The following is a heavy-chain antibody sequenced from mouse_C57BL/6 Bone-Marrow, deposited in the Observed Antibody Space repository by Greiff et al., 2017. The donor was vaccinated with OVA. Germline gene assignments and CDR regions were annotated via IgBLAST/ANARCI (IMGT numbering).Heavy chain of an antibody. CDR2: IDPNRGGT. D-gene: IGHD1-1*01. V-gene: IGHV1-72*01. CDR1: GNPFTSYW. CDR3: VFYYGGSSYENY. J-gene: IGHJ2*01. Sequence: KESCPASGNPFTSYWMPWVKQRPGRGLEWIGRIDPNRGGTMYSEEFKSTATLTVDKTYSTADMQLIRLTAEDSAVYTCVFYYGGSSYENYWGQGTALTVS.